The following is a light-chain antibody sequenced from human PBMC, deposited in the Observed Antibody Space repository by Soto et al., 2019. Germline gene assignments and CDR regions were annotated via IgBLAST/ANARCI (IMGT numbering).Light chain of an antibody. CDR1: SSDVGGYNY. V-gene: IGLV2-11*01. Sequence: AVRTQPRSVSGSPGQSVTISCTGTSSDVGGYNYVSWYQQHPGKAPKLMIYDVSKRPSGVPDRFSGSKSGNTASLTISGLQAEDYADYYCCSYPRSYTFVFGTGTKVTVL. J-gene: IGLJ1*01. CDR2: DVS. CDR3: CSYPRSYTFV.